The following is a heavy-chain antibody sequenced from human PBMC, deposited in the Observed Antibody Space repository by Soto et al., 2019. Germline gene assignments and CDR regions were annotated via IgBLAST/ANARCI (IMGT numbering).Heavy chain of an antibody. J-gene: IGHJ5*02. Sequence: PSETLSLTCGVSGGTVASSHWWSWVRQSPGRGLEWIGNVYHTGDTNFNPSLQSRVTFSVDKSNNQFSLRLTSVTAADTAVYFCAREIVTAGGNNYFDPSCPATLVTVSS. CDR2: VYHTGDT. CDR3: AREIVTAGGNNYFDP. V-gene: IGHV4-4*02. CDR1: GGTVASSHW. D-gene: IGHD2-21*02.